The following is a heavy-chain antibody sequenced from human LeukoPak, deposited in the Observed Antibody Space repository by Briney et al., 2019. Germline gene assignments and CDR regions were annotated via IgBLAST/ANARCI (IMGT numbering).Heavy chain of an antibody. CDR3: ARDSSSWDCFDY. CDR2: FYYSGAT. Sequence: SETLSLTCTVSGGSISSSNYYWGWIRQPPGKGLEWIGSFYYSGATYYNPSLKSRVSIPVDTSKNQFSLKLSSVTAADTAVYYCARDSSSWDCFDYWGQGTLVTVSS. D-gene: IGHD6-13*01. V-gene: IGHV4-39*07. CDR1: GGSISSSNYY. J-gene: IGHJ4*02.